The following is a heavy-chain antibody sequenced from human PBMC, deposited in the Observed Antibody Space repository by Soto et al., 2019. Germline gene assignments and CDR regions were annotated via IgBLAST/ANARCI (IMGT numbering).Heavy chain of an antibody. V-gene: IGHV1-69*13. Sequence: ASVKVSCKASGGTFSSYAISWVRQAPGQGLEWMGGIIPIFGTANYAQKFQGRVTITADESTSTAYMELSSLRSEDTAVYYCARYGGYSYGYPYWGQGTLVTVSS. CDR2: IIPIFGTA. CDR3: ARYGGYSYGYPY. D-gene: IGHD5-18*01. CDR1: GGTFSSYA. J-gene: IGHJ4*02.